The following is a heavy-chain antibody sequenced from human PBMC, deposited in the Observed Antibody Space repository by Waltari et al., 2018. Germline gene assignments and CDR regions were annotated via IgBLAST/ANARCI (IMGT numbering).Heavy chain of an antibody. CDR3: AKSRGFEY. CDR2: INYDGSQK. V-gene: IGHV3-7*01. CDR1: GFTFSRYW. J-gene: IGHJ4*02. D-gene: IGHD2-2*01. Sequence: EVQLEESGGGWVRAGGSMRISCGASGFTFSRYWMSWVRQTPGKGLQWVANINYDGSQKYYVDSVKGRFTVSRDNAKNSVYLQMNSLRVEDTAVYYCAKSRGFEYWGQGALITVSS.